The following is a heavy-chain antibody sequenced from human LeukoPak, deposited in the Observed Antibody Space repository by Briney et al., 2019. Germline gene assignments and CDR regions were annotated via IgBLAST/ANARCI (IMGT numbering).Heavy chain of an antibody. CDR2: ISSGSSTI. D-gene: IGHD3-10*01. V-gene: IGHV3-48*01. Sequence: GGSLRLSCAASGFTFSTYDMNWLRQAPGKVLEWVSYISSGSSTIFYADSVKGRFTISRDNAKTPLYLQMNSLRAEDTAVYYCARATPSGSYWFDYWGQGTLVTVSS. CDR1: GFTFSTYD. J-gene: IGHJ4*02. CDR3: ARATPSGSYWFDY.